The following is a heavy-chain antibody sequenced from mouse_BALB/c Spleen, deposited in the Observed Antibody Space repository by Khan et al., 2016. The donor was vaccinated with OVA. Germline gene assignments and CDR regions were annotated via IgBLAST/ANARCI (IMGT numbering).Heavy chain of an antibody. CDR1: GFSLTSFG. J-gene: IGHJ4*01. Sequence: QMQLEESGPGLVAPSQSLSITCTVSGFSLTSFGVNWVHQPPGKGLEWLGVIWGDGNTNYHSALISRLSISKDSSKSQVFLKLNSLQTDDTATYYCASYYGNYPYAMDYWGQGTSVTVSS. V-gene: IGHV2-3*01. CDR3: ASYYGNYPYAMDY. CDR2: IWGDGNT. D-gene: IGHD2-10*01.